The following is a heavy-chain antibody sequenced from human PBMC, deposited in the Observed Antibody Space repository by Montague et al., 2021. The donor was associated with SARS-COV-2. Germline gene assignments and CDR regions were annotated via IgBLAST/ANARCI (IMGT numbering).Heavy chain of an antibody. D-gene: IGHD6-13*01. CDR1: GFTFSTYP. CDR3: AKEQYSSSWSDFDY. V-gene: IGHV3-30*04. Sequence: SRRLSLAASGFTFSTYPMHWVRQAPGKGLEWLVVISYDGSKKDYADSVKGRFTISRDNPENMLYLQMNSLRAEDTAVYYCAKEQYSSSWSDFDYWGQGTVVAVSS. J-gene: IGHJ4*02. CDR2: ISYDGSKK.